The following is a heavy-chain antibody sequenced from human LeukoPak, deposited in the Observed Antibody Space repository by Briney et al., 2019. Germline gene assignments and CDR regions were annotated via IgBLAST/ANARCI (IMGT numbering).Heavy chain of an antibody. CDR3: ARAYEMAADY. CDR1: GGSITSTSYY. CDR2: IYYSGST. J-gene: IGHJ4*02. D-gene: IGHD5-24*01. Sequence: SETLSLTCTVFGGSITSTSYYWGWIRQPPGKGLEWIGSIYYSGSTYYNPSLKSRVTISVDTSKNQFSLKLSSVTAADTAVYYCARAYEMAADYWGQGTLVTVSS. V-gene: IGHV4-39*07.